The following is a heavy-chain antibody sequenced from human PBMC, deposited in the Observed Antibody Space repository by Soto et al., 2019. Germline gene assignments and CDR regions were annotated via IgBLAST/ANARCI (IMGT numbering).Heavy chain of an antibody. V-gene: IGHV3-23*01. CDR3: AKGKSSNYVSHAFDV. CDR1: GFNFNTYA. D-gene: IGHD3-10*02. CDR2: ISGGGGSI. J-gene: IGHJ3*01. Sequence: PGGSLSLSCAASGFNFNTYAMSWVRQPPGKGLEWVSGISGGGGSIHYVDSVKGRFTISRDNSKNTLYLQMNSLRGEDTAVYYCAKGKSSNYVSHAFDVWGQGTMVTVSS.